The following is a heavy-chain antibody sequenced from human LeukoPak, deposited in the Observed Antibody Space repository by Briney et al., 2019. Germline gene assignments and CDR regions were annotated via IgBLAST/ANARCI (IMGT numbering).Heavy chain of an antibody. J-gene: IGHJ4*02. V-gene: IGHV3-11*01. D-gene: IGHD3-22*01. CDR1: GFTFSDYY. Sequence: GGSLRLSCAASGFTFSDYYMSWIRQAPGKGLEWVSYISSGGSAIYYADSVMGRFTISRDNAKNSLYLQMNSLRAEDTAVYYCARYHYDSSGYPSFDYWGQGTLVTVSS. CDR3: ARYHYDSSGYPSFDY. CDR2: ISSGGSAI.